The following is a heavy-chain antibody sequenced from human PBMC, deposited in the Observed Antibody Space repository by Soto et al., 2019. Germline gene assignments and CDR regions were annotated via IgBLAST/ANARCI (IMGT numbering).Heavy chain of an antibody. V-gene: IGHV1-46*01. Sequence: QVQLVQSGTEVKKPGASVKVSCKTSGYTFSSYYIYWVRQAPGPGLEWMGIINPNSGNRSYAQKFQGRVTMTRDTSTSTVYMELSSLRSEDTAVYYCARDLASETGTTYWGQGTLVTVSS. CDR3: ARDLASETGTTY. J-gene: IGHJ4*02. CDR2: INPNSGNR. CDR1: GYTFSSYY. D-gene: IGHD1-7*01.